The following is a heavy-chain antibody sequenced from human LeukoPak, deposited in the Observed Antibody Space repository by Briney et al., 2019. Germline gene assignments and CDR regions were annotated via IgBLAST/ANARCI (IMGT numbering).Heavy chain of an antibody. CDR2: FYHSGST. D-gene: IGHD5/OR15-5a*01. J-gene: IGHJ4*03. CDR3: ARHEVDRVSTTRCHFGC. CDR1: GYSISSGYY. Sequence: SETLSLTCAVSGYSISSGYYWGWIRQPPGKGLQWIGSFYHSGSTYYNPSLNSRVTISVDTSMNQFSLKRSAVTAADTAVYYCARHEVDRVSTTRCHFGCWGQGTPVTVFS. V-gene: IGHV4-38-2*01.